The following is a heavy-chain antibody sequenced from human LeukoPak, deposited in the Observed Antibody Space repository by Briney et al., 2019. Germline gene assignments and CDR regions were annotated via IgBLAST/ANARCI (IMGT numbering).Heavy chain of an antibody. CDR2: THYSGTT. CDR3: ARPSQGGDVFDP. D-gene: IGHD2-21*02. Sequence: SETLSLTCSVSGDSISGLYWNWIRQSPEKGLEWIAVTHYSGTTNYNPSLKSRVTISIDTSRQQFFLKLSTVTAADTAVYYCARPSQGGDVFDPWGQGTLVTVSS. V-gene: IGHV4-59*12. CDR1: GDSISGLY. J-gene: IGHJ5*02.